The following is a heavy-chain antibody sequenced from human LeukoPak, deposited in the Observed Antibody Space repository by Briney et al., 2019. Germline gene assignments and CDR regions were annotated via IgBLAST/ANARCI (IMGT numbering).Heavy chain of an antibody. V-gene: IGHV1-8*01. Sequence: ASVKVSCKASGYTFTSYGINWVRQATGQGLEWMGWMNPNSGNTGYAQKFQGRVTMTRNTSISTAYMELSSLRSEDTAVYYCAKVVPAAHDAFDIWGQGTMVTVSS. CDR3: AKVVPAAHDAFDI. D-gene: IGHD2-2*01. CDR2: MNPNSGNT. J-gene: IGHJ3*02. CDR1: GYTFTSYG.